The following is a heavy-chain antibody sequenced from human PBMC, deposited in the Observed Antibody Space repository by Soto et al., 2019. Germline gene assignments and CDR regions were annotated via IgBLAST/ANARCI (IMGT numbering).Heavy chain of an antibody. J-gene: IGHJ4*02. CDR3: ARDMKDFWSGYSQKDVSEY. V-gene: IGHV3-74*01. CDR2: INSDGSST. CDR1: GFTFSSYW. Sequence: LRLSCAASGFTFSSYWMHWVRQAPGKGLVWVSRINSDGSSTSYADSVKGRFTISRDNAKNTLYLQMNSLRAEDTAVYYCARDMKDFWSGYSQKDVSEYWGQGTLVTVSS. D-gene: IGHD3-3*01.